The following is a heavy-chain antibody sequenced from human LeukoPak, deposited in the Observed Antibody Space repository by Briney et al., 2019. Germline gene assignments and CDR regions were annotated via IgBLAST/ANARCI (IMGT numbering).Heavy chain of an antibody. CDR3: AGSMAGTMAFDP. J-gene: IGHJ5*02. Sequence: SETLSLTCTVSGGSISSSSYYWGWIRQPPGKGLEWIGSIYYSGSTYYNPSLKSRVTISVDTSKNQFSLKLSSVTAAGTAVYYCAGSMAGTMAFDPWGQGTLVTVSS. CDR2: IYYSGST. CDR1: GGSISSSSYY. D-gene: IGHD6-19*01. V-gene: IGHV4-39*01.